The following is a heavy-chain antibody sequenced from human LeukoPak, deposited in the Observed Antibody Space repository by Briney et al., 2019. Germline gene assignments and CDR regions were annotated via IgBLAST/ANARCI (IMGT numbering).Heavy chain of an antibody. Sequence: GGSLRLFCAASGFTFREYWMMWVRQAPGKGLEWVAQIKVDGSEKYYVDSVRGRFTISRDNAKNSLDLQMNTLRVEDTAVYYCVRDATRGGDLDHWGQGTLVTVSS. V-gene: IGHV3-7*01. CDR3: VRDATRGGDLDH. CDR2: IKVDGSEK. J-gene: IGHJ5*02. CDR1: GFTFREYW. D-gene: IGHD2-21*01.